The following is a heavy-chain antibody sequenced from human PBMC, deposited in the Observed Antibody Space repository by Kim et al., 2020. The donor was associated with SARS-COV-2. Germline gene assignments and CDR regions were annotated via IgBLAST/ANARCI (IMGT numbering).Heavy chain of an antibody. V-gene: IGHV3-49*04. D-gene: IGHD3-3*01. J-gene: IGHJ6*03. CDR1: GFTFGDYA. CDR2: IRSKAYGGTT. CDR3: TRMASARITIFGVETILGYYYYMDV. Sequence: GGSLRLSCTASGFTFGDYAMSWVRQAPGKGLEWVGFIRSKAYGGTTEYAASVKGRFTISRDDSKSIAYLQMNSLKTEDTAVYYCTRMASARITIFGVETILGYYYYMDVWGKGTTVTVSS.